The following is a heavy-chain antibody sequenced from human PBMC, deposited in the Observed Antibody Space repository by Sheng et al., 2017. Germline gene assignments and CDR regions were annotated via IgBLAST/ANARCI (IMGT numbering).Heavy chain of an antibody. D-gene: IGHD6-19*01. CDR1: GFTFSTYA. Sequence: EVQLVESGGGLVQPGVSLRLSCVVSGFTFSTYAMSWVRQAPGKGLEWVSAISSSGVSTDYTDSVWGRFTISRDNSKNTLYLQMNSLRAEDTAVYYCAKATLEMAGQFDYWGQGTLVTVSS. CDR3: AKATLEMAGQFDY. CDR2: ISSSGVST. V-gene: IGHV3-23*04. J-gene: IGHJ4*02.